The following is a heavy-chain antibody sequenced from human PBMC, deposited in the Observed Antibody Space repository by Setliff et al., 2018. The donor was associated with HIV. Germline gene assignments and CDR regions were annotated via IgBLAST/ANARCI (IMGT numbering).Heavy chain of an antibody. CDR3: ARRGAYGCDYFDY. Sequence: PSETLSLTCTVSGGSISSSSYYWGWIRQPPGKGLEWIGSIYYSGSTYYNPSLKSRVTISVDTSKNQFSLKLTSVTAADTAVYYCARRGAYGCDYFDYWGPGTLVTSPQ. D-gene: IGHD5-12*01. CDR2: IYYSGST. J-gene: IGHJ4*02. CDR1: GGSISSSSYY. V-gene: IGHV4-39*01.